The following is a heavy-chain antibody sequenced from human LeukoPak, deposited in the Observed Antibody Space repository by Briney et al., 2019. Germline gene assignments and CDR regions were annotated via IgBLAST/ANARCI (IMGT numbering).Heavy chain of an antibody. V-gene: IGHV4-34*01. J-gene: IGHJ4*01. CDR1: GGSFSGYY. CDR3: ARGRGRGSGSYRRVYYFDY. D-gene: IGHD3-10*01. CDR2: INHSGST. Sequence: KPSETLSLTCAVYGGSFSGYYWSWIRQPPGKGLEWIGEINHSGSTNYNPSLKSRVTISVDTSKNQFSLKLSSVTAADTAVYYCARGRGRGSGSYRRVYYFDYWGQGTLVTVSS.